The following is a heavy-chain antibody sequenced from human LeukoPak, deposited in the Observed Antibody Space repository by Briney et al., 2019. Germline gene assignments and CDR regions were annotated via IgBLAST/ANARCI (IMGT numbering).Heavy chain of an antibody. D-gene: IGHD5-24*01. CDR1: GFPFSSYA. CDR2: ISGSGGST. Sequence: PGGSLRLSCAASGFPFSSYAMSWVRQAPGKGLEWVSAISGSGGSTYYADSVKGRFTISRDNSKNTLYLQMNSLRAEDTAVYYCAKDTGWLPTYFDYWGQGTLVTVSS. J-gene: IGHJ4*02. V-gene: IGHV3-23*01. CDR3: AKDTGWLPTYFDY.